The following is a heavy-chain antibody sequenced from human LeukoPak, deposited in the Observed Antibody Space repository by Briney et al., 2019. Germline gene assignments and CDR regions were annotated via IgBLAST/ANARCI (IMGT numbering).Heavy chain of an antibody. CDR2: ISYSGNT. D-gene: IGHD3-16*01. J-gene: IGHJ3*02. CDR1: GGSISSGGYS. Sequence: SETLSLTCAVSGGSISSGGYSWSWIRQPPGKGLEGIGYISYSGNTYYNPSLKSRVTISVDTSKNQFSLKLSSVTAADTAVYYCARDKGGKRGAFDIWGQGTMVTVSS. CDR3: ARDKGGKRGAFDI. V-gene: IGHV4-30-4*07.